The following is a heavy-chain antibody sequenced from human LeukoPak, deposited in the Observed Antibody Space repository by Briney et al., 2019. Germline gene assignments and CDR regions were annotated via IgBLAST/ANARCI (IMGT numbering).Heavy chain of an antibody. J-gene: IGHJ4*02. Sequence: GGSLRLSCAASGFTVSSNYMSWVRQAPGKGLEWVSAISGNGGATYYADSVKGRFSISRDNARNSLYLQMNSLRAEDTAIYYCARSEHSSSSFDYWGQGTLVTVSS. CDR3: ARSEHSSSSFDY. V-gene: IGHV3-23*01. D-gene: IGHD6-6*01. CDR2: ISGNGGAT. CDR1: GFTVSSNY.